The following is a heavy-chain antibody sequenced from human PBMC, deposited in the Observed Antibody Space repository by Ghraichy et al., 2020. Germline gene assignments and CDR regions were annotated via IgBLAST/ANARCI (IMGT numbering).Heavy chain of an antibody. CDR3: AADLEVAATFDY. CDR2: IVVGSGNT. D-gene: IGHD6-13*01. V-gene: IGHV1-58*02. CDR1: GFTFTSSA. Sequence: SVKVSCKASGFTFTSSAMQWVRQARGQRLEWIGWIVVGSGNTNYAQKFQERVTITRAMSTSTAYMELSSLRSEDTAVYYCAADLEVAATFDYWGQGTLVTVSS. J-gene: IGHJ4*02.